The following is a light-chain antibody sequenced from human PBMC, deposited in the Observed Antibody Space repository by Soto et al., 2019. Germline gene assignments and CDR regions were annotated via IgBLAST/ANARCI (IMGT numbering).Light chain of an antibody. CDR3: QSYDTSLSGDVV. CDR2: GNS. V-gene: IGLV1-40*01. CDR1: SSNIGAGYD. J-gene: IGLJ2*01. Sequence: QSALTQPPSVSGAPGQRVTISCTGSSSNIGAGYDVYWYQQLPGTAPKLLIYGNSNRPSGVPDRFSGSKSGTSASLAITGLQAEDEADYYCQSYDTSLSGDVVFGGGTKLTVL.